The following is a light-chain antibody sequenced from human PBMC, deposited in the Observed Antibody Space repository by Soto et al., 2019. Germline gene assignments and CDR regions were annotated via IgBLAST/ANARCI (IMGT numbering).Light chain of an antibody. CDR3: QKYNSAPRT. J-gene: IGKJ1*01. CDR2: AAS. Sequence: DIQMTQSPSSLSASVGDRVTITCRASQGISNYLAWYQQKPGKVPKLLIYAASTLQSGVPSRFSGSGSGTDFTLTISSLQPEDGATYYCQKYNSAPRTFGQGTKVQIQ. CDR1: QGISNY. V-gene: IGKV1-27*01.